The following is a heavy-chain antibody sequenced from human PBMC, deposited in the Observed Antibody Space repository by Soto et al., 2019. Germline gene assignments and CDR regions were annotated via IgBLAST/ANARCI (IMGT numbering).Heavy chain of an antibody. D-gene: IGHD3-22*01. CDR2: ISGVDGST. Sequence: EVQLLESGGVLVQPGGSLRLSCVASGFSFSSYAMSWVRQAPGKGLEWVSVISGVDGSTYYAESVKGRFTISRDNSKKTLFLLMNSLRAEDTAVYYCAKGDGGYHSFCDHWGQGTLVTVSS. CDR1: GFSFSSYA. CDR3: AKGDGGYHSFCDH. V-gene: IGHV3-23*01. J-gene: IGHJ4*02.